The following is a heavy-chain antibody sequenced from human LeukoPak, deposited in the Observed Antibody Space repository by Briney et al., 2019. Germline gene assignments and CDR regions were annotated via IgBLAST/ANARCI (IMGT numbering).Heavy chain of an antibody. CDR1: GFTFDDYA. Sequence: PGGSLRLSCAASGFTFDDYAMHWVRQAPGKSLEWVSGISWNGDNIGYGASVKGRFTISRDNAKNFLSLEMNSLRAEDTALYYCAKGIGPLTMGFDHWGQGTLVTVSS. D-gene: IGHD2/OR15-2a*01. J-gene: IGHJ4*02. V-gene: IGHV3-9*01. CDR2: ISWNGDNI. CDR3: AKGIGPLTMGFDH.